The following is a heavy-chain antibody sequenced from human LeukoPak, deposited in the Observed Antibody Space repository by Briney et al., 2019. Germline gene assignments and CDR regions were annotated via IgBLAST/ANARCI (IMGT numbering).Heavy chain of an antibody. CDR2: IYYSGST. Sequence: SQTLSLTCTVSGGSISSGGYYWSWIRQHPGKGLEWIGYIYYSGSTYYNPSLKSRVTISVDTSKNQFSLKLSSVTAADTAVYYCARGFGESSVYSGFNIWGQGTMVTVSS. J-gene: IGHJ3*02. CDR1: GGSISSGGYY. V-gene: IGHV4-31*03. D-gene: IGHD3-22*01. CDR3: ARGFGESSVYSGFNI.